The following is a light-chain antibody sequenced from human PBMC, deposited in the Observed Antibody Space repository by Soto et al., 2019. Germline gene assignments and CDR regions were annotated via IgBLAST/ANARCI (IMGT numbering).Light chain of an antibody. V-gene: IGKV3-11*01. CDR1: QSVSNY. J-gene: IGKJ3*01. CDR3: QQRSISFT. Sequence: EIVLTQSPATLSLSPRERATLSCRASQSVSNYLAWYQQTPGQAPRLLIFDASKRATGIPARFSGSGSGTDFTLTISSLEPEDFAVYFCQQRSISFTFGPGTKVDIK. CDR2: DAS.